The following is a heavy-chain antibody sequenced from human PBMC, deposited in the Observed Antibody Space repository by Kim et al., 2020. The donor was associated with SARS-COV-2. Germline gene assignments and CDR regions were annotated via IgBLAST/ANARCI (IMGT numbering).Heavy chain of an antibody. CDR2: NT. D-gene: IGHD4-17*01. Sequence: NTNYAQKLQGTVTMTTDTSTSTAYMELRSLRSDDTAVYYCATVTDGVDYWGQGTLVTVSS. CDR3: ATVTDGVDY. J-gene: IGHJ4*02. V-gene: IGHV1-18*01.